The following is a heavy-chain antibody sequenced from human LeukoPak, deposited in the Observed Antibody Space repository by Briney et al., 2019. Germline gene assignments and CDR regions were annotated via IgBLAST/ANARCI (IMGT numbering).Heavy chain of an antibody. CDR3: ARVRRTVAGTLDDAFDI. V-gene: IGHV3-23*01. CDR1: GFTFSSYA. D-gene: IGHD6-19*01. CDR2: IRGSGGST. Sequence: GGSLRLSCAASGFTFSSYAMNWVRQAPGKGQEWVSGIRGSGGSTYYADSVKGRFTISRDNSKNTLYLQMNSLRAEDTAVYYCARVRRTVAGTLDDAFDIWGQGTMVTVSS. J-gene: IGHJ3*02.